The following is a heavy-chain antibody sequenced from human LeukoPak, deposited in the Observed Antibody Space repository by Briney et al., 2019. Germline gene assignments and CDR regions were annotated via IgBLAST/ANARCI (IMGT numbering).Heavy chain of an antibody. J-gene: IGHJ3*02. Sequence: PSETLSLTCTVSGGSISSGGHYWTWIRQPPRKGLEWIAYIYHTGTTYYNPSLKSRVNISVDTSKNQFSLKLSSVTAADTAVYYCARSPDDAFDIWGQGTMVTVSS. CDR1: GGSISSGGHY. CDR3: ARSPDDAFDI. CDR2: IYHTGTT. V-gene: IGHV4-31*03.